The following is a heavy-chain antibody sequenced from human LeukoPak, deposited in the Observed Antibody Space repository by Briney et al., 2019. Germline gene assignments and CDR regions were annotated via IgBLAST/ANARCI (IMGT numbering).Heavy chain of an antibody. D-gene: IGHD1-1*01. J-gene: IGHJ4*02. V-gene: IGHV3-23*01. CDR3: AREYRGWYFDH. CDR1: GFSFSTYA. CDR2: ISGSDGST. Sequence: GGSVRLSCAASGFSFSTYAMSWVRQAPGKGLEWVSVISGSDGSTYYADSVKGRFTISRDNSKNTLNLRMNSLRVEDTAVYFCAREYRGWYFDHWGQGTLVTVSS.